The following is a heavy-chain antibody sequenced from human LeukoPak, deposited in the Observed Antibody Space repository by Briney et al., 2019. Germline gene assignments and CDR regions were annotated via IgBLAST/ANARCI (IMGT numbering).Heavy chain of an antibody. J-gene: IGHJ5*02. Sequence: GGSLRLSCAASGFTFSSYAMHWVRQAPGKGLEWVAVISYDGSNKYYADSVKGRFTISRDNSKNTLYLQMNSLRAEDTAVYYCARDIVVVPAAISGEFDPWGQGTLVTVSS. CDR1: GFTFSSYA. V-gene: IGHV3-30-3*01. D-gene: IGHD2-2*01. CDR3: ARDIVVVPAAISGEFDP. CDR2: ISYDGSNK.